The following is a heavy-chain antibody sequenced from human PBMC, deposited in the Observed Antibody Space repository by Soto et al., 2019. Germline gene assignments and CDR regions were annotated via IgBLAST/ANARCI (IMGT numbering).Heavy chain of an antibody. Sequence: EVQLVESGGRLVQPGGSLRLSCAASGFTFSSYWMHWVRQVPGKGRVWVSRISDDGISTSYADSVRGRFIISRDNAKNTLYLQLNSLRAEDTAVYYCARGTVRDHDFGDHWGQGTLVAVSS. V-gene: IGHV3-74*01. J-gene: IGHJ4*02. D-gene: IGHD4-17*01. CDR2: ISDDGIST. CDR3: ARGTVRDHDFGDH. CDR1: GFTFSSYW.